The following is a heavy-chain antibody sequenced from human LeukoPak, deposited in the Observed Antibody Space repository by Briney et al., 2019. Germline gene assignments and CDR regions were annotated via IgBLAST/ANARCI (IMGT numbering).Heavy chain of an antibody. CDR2: TKPDGSET. J-gene: IGHJ5*02. CDR1: GFTFNNYA. Sequence: GGSLRLSCAASGFTFNNYAMNWVRQAPGKGLEWLANTKPDGSETHYVDSVKGRFTVSRDNAKNSLYLQVDSLRADDTAVYYCARYSSSSSVVALGQGALVTVSS. D-gene: IGHD6-13*01. CDR3: ARYSSSSSVVA. V-gene: IGHV3-7*01.